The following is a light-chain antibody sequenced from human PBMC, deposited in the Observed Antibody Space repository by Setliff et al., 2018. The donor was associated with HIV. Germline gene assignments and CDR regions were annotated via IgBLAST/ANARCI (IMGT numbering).Light chain of an antibody. Sequence: QSALTQPASVSGSPGQSVTISCTGTSSDVGGYPYVSWYQQYPGKAPKLMIYEVSNRPSGVSNRFSGSKSGNTASLTISGLQAEDEADYYCNSYTSTYTLYVFGTGTKV. CDR2: EVS. V-gene: IGLV2-14*01. CDR1: SSDVGGYPY. CDR3: NSYTSTYTLYV. J-gene: IGLJ1*01.